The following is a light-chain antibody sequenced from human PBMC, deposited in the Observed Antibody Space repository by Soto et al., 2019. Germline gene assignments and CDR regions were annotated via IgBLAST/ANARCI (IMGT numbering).Light chain of an antibody. Sequence: DIQMTQSPSSVSASVGDRVTITCRASHFISNFLAWYQLRPGKPPRLLIYSATTLHSGVPSRFRGSGVGTDFTLTISGLQPEDAGTYFCQSCRNVPYIFAQGTKVDIK. CDR3: QSCRNVPYI. CDR2: SAT. J-gene: IGKJ2*01. CDR1: HFISNF. V-gene: IGKV1-27*01.